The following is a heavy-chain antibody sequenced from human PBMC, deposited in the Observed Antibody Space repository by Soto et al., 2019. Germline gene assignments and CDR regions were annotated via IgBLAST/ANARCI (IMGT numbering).Heavy chain of an antibody. J-gene: IGHJ6*02. V-gene: IGHV3-30-3*01. CDR1: GFTFSSYA. Sequence: QVQLVESGGGVVQPGRSLRLSCAASGFTFSSYAMHWVRQAPGKGLEWVAVISYDGSNKYYADSVKGRFTISRDNSKNTLYLQMNSLRAEDTAVYYCARDVKIAAAGTIAYYYGMDVWGQGTTVTVS. CDR2: ISYDGSNK. D-gene: IGHD6-13*01. CDR3: ARDVKIAAAGTIAYYYGMDV.